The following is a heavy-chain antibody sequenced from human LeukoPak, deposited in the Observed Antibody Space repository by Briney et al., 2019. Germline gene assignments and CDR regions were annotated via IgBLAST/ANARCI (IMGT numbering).Heavy chain of an antibody. J-gene: IGHJ4*02. Sequence: PSQTLSLTCTVAGGSISSGSYYWSWIRQPAGKGLEWIGRIYTSGSTNYNPSLKSRVTISVDTSKNQFSLKLSSVTAADTAVYYRARDVEWELLPYFDYWGQGTLVTVSS. CDR3: ARDVEWELLPYFDY. CDR1: GGSISSGSYY. D-gene: IGHD1-26*01. CDR2: IYTSGST. V-gene: IGHV4-61*02.